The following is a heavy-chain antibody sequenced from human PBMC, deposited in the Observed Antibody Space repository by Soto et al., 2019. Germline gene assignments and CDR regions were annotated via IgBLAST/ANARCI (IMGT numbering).Heavy chain of an antibody. CDR1: GYTFTSYA. V-gene: IGHV1-3*01. D-gene: IGHD3-10*01. J-gene: IGHJ4*02. CDR3: AREMVRGVGSDY. Sequence: ASVKVSCKASGYTFTSYAMHWVRQAPGQRLEWMGWINAGNSDTKYSQKFQGRVTITSDTSASTAYMELRSLRSDDTAVFYCAREMVRGVGSDYWGQGTLVTVS. CDR2: INAGNSDT.